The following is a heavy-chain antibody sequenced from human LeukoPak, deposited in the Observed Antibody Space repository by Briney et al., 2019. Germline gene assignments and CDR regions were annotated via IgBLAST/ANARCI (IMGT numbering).Heavy chain of an antibody. Sequence: GSLRLSCAASGFSFSNYGMHGVRPAPGKGLEWVAVIWYDGTNKYYADSVKGRFTISRDNSKNTLYLQMNSLRAEDTAVYYGARSSWGSYYPLFDYWGQGTLVTVSS. V-gene: IGHV3-33*01. CDR3: ARSSWGSYYPLFDY. J-gene: IGHJ4*02. CDR2: IWYDGTNK. CDR1: GFSFSNYG. D-gene: IGHD3-10*01.